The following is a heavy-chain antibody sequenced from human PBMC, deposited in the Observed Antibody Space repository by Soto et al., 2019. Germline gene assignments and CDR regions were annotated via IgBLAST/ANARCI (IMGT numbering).Heavy chain of an antibody. J-gene: IGHJ4*02. Sequence: QMQLVESGGGVVQPGRSLRLSCVASGFSFSNHSMHWVRQAPGKGLEWVAVISYDGSNKDYVESVKGRFTISRDNSKNTLYLQINSLRVEDTAVFYCARNSRATVAGAPDYWGQGTLVTVSS. CDR2: ISYDGSNK. D-gene: IGHD6-19*01. CDR1: GFSFSNHS. CDR3: ARNSRATVAGAPDY. V-gene: IGHV3-30*03.